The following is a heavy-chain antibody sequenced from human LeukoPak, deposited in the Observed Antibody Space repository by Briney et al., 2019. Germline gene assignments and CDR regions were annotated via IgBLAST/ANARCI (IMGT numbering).Heavy chain of an antibody. CDR1: GYTFTGYY. CDR2: INPNSGGT. J-gene: IGHJ4*02. D-gene: IGHD2-2*01. V-gene: IGHV1-2*02. CDR3: ARAGRVSIVVVPAANLPDY. Sequence: GASVKVSCKSSGYTFTGYYMHWVRQAPGQGLEWMGWINPNSGGTNYAQKFQGRVTMTRDTSISTAYMELSRLRYDDTAVYYCARAGRVSIVVVPAANLPDYWGQGTLVTVSS.